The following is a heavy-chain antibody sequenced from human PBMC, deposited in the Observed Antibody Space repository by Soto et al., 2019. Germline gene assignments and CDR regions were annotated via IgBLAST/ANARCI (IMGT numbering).Heavy chain of an antibody. CDR1: GFTFSSYA. V-gene: IGHV3-23*01. CDR2: ISGSGGST. J-gene: IGHJ6*02. D-gene: IGHD3-9*01. CDR3: TKEAHYDSLTGDYYYYGMDV. Sequence: GGSLRLSCAASGFTFSSYAMSWVRQAPGKGLEWVSAISGSGGSTYYAHSVKGRFNISRDNSKNTVYLQMNSLAAEDTAVYYWTKEAHYDSLTGDYYYYGMDVWGQGTTVTVSS.